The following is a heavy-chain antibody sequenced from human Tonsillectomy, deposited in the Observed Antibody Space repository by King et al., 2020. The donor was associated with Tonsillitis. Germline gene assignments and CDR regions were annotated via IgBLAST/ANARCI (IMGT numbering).Heavy chain of an antibody. D-gene: IGHD3-9*01. CDR2: IIPIFDTT. CDR1: GGTFSSYA. V-gene: IGHV1-69*01. Sequence: QLVQSGAEVKKPGSSVKVSCKTSGGTFSSYAVSWVRQAPGQGLEWMGGIIPIFDTTTYAQKFQGRVMFTADESTNTAYMALSSLTSEDTAVYYCARRLSRERYFDWLSPPPFFDYWGQGTLVTVSS. J-gene: IGHJ4*02. CDR3: ARRLSRERYFDWLSPPPFFDY.